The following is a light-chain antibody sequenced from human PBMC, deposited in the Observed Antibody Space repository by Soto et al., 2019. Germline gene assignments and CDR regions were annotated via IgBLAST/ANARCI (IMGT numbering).Light chain of an antibody. Sequence: QSALTQPASVSGSPGQSITISCTGTSSDVGNYNLVSWYQQHPGKAPKLMIYEVTKRPSGVSNRFSGSKSGTTASLTISGLQAEDEADYYCCSYAGSSTNAVFGGGTQLTVL. CDR1: SSDVGNYNL. J-gene: IGLJ7*01. V-gene: IGLV2-23*02. CDR2: EVT. CDR3: CSYAGSSTNAV.